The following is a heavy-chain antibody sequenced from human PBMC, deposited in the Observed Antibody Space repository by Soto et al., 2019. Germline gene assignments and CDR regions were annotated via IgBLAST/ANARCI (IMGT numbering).Heavy chain of an antibody. CDR3: AKDEGVSYQLLGVYYYYGIDV. CDR2: ISYDGSNK. J-gene: IGHJ6*02. D-gene: IGHD2-2*01. CDR1: GFTFSSYG. V-gene: IGHV3-30*18. Sequence: PGRALRLSCAASGFTFSSYGMHWVRQAPSKGLEWVAVISYDGSNKYYADSVKGRFTISRDNSKNTLYLQMNSLRAEDTAVYYCAKDEGVSYQLLGVYYYYGIDVWGQGTTVTVSS.